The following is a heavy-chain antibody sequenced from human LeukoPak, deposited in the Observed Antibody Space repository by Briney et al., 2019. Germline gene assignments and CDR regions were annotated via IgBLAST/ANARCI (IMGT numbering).Heavy chain of an antibody. CDR2: MNPNSGNT. CDR1: GYTFTSYD. CDR3: ARGRSKGIAARPFYYYCYMDV. V-gene: IGHV1-8*01. D-gene: IGHD6-6*01. J-gene: IGHJ6*03. Sequence: ASVKVSCKASGYTFTSYDINWVRQATGQGLEWMGCMNPNSGNTGYAQKFQGRVTMTRNTSISTAYMELSSLRSEDTAVYYCARGRSKGIAARPFYYYCYMDVWSKGTTVTVSS.